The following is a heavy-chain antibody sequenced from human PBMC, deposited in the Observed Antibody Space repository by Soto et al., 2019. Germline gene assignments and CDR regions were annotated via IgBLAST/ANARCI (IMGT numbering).Heavy chain of an antibody. CDR3: ARDYGGYCSSTSCYFPYYYYYGMDV. V-gene: IGHV4-34*01. CDR1: GGSFSGYY. J-gene: IGHJ6*02. D-gene: IGHD2-2*01. Sequence: NPSETLSLTCAVYGGSFSGYYWSWIRQPPGKGLEWIGEINHSGSTNYNPSLKSRVTISVDTSKNQFSLKLSSVTAADTAVYYCARDYGGYCSSTSCYFPYYYYYGMDVWGQGTTVTVSS. CDR2: INHSGST.